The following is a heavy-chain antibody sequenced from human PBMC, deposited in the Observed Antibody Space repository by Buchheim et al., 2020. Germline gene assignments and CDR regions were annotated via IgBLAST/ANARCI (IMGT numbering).Heavy chain of an antibody. J-gene: IGHJ4*02. Sequence: QLQESGPGLVKPSQTLSLTCSVSGGSISSGGYHWSWIRQHPGKGLEWIGCTYDRGKVYYNPSLKSRATISKNKSKNQFSLMLNSVTAADTAVYYCATYYSNEGGRGNWGQGTL. D-gene: IGHD2-8*01. CDR1: GGSISSGGYH. CDR2: TYDRGKV. CDR3: ATYYSNEGGRGN. V-gene: IGHV4-31*03.